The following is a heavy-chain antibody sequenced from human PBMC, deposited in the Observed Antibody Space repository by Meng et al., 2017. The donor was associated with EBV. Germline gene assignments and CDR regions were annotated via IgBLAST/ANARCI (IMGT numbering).Heavy chain of an antibody. J-gene: IGHJ4*02. CDR3: SRDLVGSDDD. D-gene: IGHD6-25*01. V-gene: IGHV3-74*01. CDR2: TNENGRIT. Sequence: EVQLVESGGALVQPGXXXXLSCAASGFTFSSYWMHWVRQAPGKGLVWVSRTNENGRITNYADSVEGRFTISRDNTRNTLYLHMNSLRPGDTAVYFCSRDLVGSDDDWGQGTLVTVSS. CDR1: GFTFSSYW.